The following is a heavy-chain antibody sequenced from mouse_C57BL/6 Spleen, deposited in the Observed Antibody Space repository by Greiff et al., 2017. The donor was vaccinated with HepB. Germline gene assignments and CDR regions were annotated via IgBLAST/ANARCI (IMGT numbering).Heavy chain of an antibody. D-gene: IGHD1-1*01. CDR2: IYPGSGST. CDR1: GYTFTSYW. V-gene: IGHV1-55*01. J-gene: IGHJ2*01. CDR3: ARDTTTVVASFDY. Sequence: QVQLKQPGAELVKPGASVKMSCKASGYTFTSYWITWVKQRPGQGLEWIGDIYPGSGSTNYNEKFKSKATLPVDTSSSTAYMQLSSLTSEDSAVYYCARDTTTVVASFDYWGQGTTLIVSS.